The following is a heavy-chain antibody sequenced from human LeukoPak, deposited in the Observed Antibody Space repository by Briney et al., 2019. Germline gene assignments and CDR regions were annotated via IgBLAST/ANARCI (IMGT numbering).Heavy chain of an antibody. CDR2: ISYDGSNK. CDR1: GFTFSSYA. Sequence: GGSLRLSCAASGFTFSSYAMHWVRQAPGKGLEWLAVISYDGSNKYYADSVKGRFTISRDNSKNTLYLQMNSLRAEDTAVYYCARDSSSWYYSAGPFDYWGQGTLVTVSS. CDR3: ARDSSSWYYSAGPFDY. V-gene: IGHV3-30-3*01. D-gene: IGHD6-13*01. J-gene: IGHJ4*02.